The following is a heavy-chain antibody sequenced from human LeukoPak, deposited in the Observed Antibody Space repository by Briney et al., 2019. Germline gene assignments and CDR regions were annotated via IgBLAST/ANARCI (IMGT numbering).Heavy chain of an antibody. CDR1: GYTFTSYG. Sequence: GPVKVSCKASGYTFTSYGISWVRQAPGQGLEWMGWISAYNGNTNYAQKLQGRATMTTDTSTSTAYMELRSLRSDDTAVYYCARGLRYFDWFRGGTWFDPWGQGTLVTVSS. CDR2: ISAYNGNT. J-gene: IGHJ5*02. V-gene: IGHV1-18*01. CDR3: ARGLRYFDWFRGGTWFDP. D-gene: IGHD3-9*01.